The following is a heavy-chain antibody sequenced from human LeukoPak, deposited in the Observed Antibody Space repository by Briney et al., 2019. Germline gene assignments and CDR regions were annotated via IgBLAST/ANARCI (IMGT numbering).Heavy chain of an antibody. D-gene: IGHD5-12*01. V-gene: IGHV3-23*01. J-gene: IGHJ4*02. CDR3: AKDPHRVATGQDY. Sequence: PGGSLRLSCAASGFTFSSYAMSWVRQAPGKGLEWVSAISGSGGSTYYADSVKGRFTISRDNAKNSLYLQMNSLRAEDTALYYCAKDPHRVATGQDYWGQGTLVTGSS. CDR2: ISGSGGST. CDR1: GFTFSSYA.